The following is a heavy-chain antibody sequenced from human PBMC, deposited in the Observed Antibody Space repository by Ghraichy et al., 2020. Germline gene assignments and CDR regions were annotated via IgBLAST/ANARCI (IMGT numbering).Heavy chain of an antibody. CDR2: ISDIGTRT. V-gene: IGHV3-23*01. Sequence: GGSLRLSCAASGFTFSSYAMSWVRQTPGKGLEWVSAISDIGTRTYYADSVKGRFTISRDNSKNTLYLQMNSLRAEDTAMYYCARDAGWLAAYWGQGTLVTVSS. J-gene: IGHJ4*02. D-gene: IGHD6-19*01. CDR3: ARDAGWLAAY. CDR1: GFTFSSYA.